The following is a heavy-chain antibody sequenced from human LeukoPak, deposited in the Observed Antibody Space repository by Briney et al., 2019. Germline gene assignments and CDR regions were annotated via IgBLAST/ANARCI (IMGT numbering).Heavy chain of an antibody. J-gene: IGHJ6*04. Sequence: GESLRISCKGSGYSFTSYWTSWVRQMPGKGLEWMGRIDPSDSYTNYSPSFQGHVTISADKSISTAYLQWSSLKASDTAMYYCARHIAVAGTGYYYYGMDVWGKGTTVTVSS. V-gene: IGHV5-10-1*01. D-gene: IGHD6-19*01. CDR3: ARHIAVAGTGYYYYGMDV. CDR1: GYSFTSYW. CDR2: IDPSDSYT.